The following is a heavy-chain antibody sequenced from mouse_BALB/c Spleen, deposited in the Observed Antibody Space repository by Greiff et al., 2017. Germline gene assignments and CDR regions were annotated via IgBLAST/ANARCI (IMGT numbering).Heavy chain of an antibody. Sequence: EVQGVESGGGLVKPGGSLKLSCAASGFTFSSYTMSWVRQTPEKRLEWVATISSGGSYTYYPDSVKGRFTISRDNAKNTLYLQMSSLKSEDTAMYYCTREGTTWFAYWGQGTLVTVSA. CDR3: TREGTTWFAY. D-gene: IGHD1-1*01. CDR2: ISSGGSYT. CDR1: GFTFSSYT. J-gene: IGHJ3*01. V-gene: IGHV5-6-4*01.